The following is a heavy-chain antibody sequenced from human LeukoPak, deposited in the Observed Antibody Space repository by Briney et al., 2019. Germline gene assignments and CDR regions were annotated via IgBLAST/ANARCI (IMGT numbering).Heavy chain of an antibody. D-gene: IGHD4-17*01. Sequence: PGGSLRLSCAASGFTFSSYAMHWVRQAPGKGPEWVAIISYDGSNEYYADSVKGRFTISRDNSKNTLYLQMNSLRAEDTAVYYCAKGQPTMTTVTSATFDPWGQGTLVTVSS. CDR3: AKGQPTMTTVTSATFDP. CDR1: GFTFSSYA. J-gene: IGHJ5*02. V-gene: IGHV3-30*04. CDR2: ISYDGSNE.